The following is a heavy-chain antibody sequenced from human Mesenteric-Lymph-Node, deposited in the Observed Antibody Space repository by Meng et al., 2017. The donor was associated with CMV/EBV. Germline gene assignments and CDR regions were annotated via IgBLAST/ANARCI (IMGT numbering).Heavy chain of an antibody. D-gene: IGHD2-21*02. CDR2: INPSGGST. Sequence: SGYSFTSQYLHWLRQAPGQGFEWMGIINPSGGSTSYAQKFQGRVTMTRDTSTSTVYMELSSLRSEDTAVYYCARDQAVVVTASTLDYWGQGTLVTVSS. J-gene: IGHJ4*02. CDR1: GYSFTSQY. V-gene: IGHV1-46*01. CDR3: ARDQAVVVTASTLDY.